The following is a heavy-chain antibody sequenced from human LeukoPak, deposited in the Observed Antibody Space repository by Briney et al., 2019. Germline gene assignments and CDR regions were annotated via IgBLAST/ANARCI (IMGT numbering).Heavy chain of an antibody. J-gene: IGHJ4*02. D-gene: IGHD2-2*01. CDR3: ARVQGTRDGHRVVHLFDL. Sequence: GCSVTLPRAPSGCSFSPYGMHEVGQAARQGLTWVEAIYSDGRNEYYADSVKRRFTISRDNSKNTLDLQMSSLRVEDTAGYYCARVQGTRDGHRVVHLFDLGGEGTRVSVSS. CDR2: IYSDGRNE. CDR1: GCSFSPYG. V-gene: IGHV3-33*08.